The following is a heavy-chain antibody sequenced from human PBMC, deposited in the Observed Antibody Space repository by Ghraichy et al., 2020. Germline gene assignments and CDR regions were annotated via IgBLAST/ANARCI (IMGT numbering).Heavy chain of an antibody. CDR2: IYYSGST. D-gene: IGHD2/OR15-2a*01. Sequence: LSLTCTVSGGSISSSSYYWGWIRQPPGKGLEWIGSIYYSGSTYYNPSLKSRVTISVDTSKNQFSLKLSSVTAADTAVYYCARLSRSPYYYYYMDVWGKGTTVTVSS. V-gene: IGHV4-39*01. CDR1: GGSISSSSYY. CDR3: ARLSRSPYYYYYMDV. J-gene: IGHJ6*03.